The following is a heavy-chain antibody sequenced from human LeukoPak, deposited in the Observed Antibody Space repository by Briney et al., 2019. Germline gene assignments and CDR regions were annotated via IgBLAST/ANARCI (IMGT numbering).Heavy chain of an antibody. J-gene: IGHJ2*01. CDR2: IWYDGSNK. Sequence: GRSLRLSCAASAFTFSSYGMHWVRQAPGKGLEWVAVIWYDGSNKYYADSVKGRFTISRDNSKNMLYLQMNSLRVDDTAVCYCTRGNVGIGFYWYFDLWGRGTLVTVSS. V-gene: IGHV3-33*01. CDR1: AFTFSSYG. CDR3: TRGNVGIGFYWYFDL. D-gene: IGHD7-27*01.